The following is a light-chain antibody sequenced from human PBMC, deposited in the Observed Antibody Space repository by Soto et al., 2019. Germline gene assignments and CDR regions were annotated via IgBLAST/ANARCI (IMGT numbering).Light chain of an antibody. CDR3: QQDYNLFT. CDR2: GAS. CDR1: QSVSSSY. Sequence: PGERVTLSCRASQSVSSSYLTWYQQKPGQAPRIRIYGASTRATSIPARFSGSGSGTDFTLTISSLQPEDFAVYYCQQDYNLFTFGPGTKVDSK. J-gene: IGKJ3*01. V-gene: IGKV3D-7*01.